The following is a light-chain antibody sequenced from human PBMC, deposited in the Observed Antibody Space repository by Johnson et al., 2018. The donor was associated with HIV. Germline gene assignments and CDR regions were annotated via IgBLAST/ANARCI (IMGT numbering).Light chain of an antibody. CDR2: DHN. J-gene: IGLJ1*01. CDR3: GTWDSSLSAGEV. V-gene: IGLV1-51*01. CDR1: SSNIGNNY. Sequence: QSVLTQPPSVSAAPGQKVTISCSGSSSNIGNNYVSWYQQLPGTAPKLLIYDHNKRPSGIPDRFSGSKSGTSATLGITGLPTGDEADYYCGTWDSSLSAGEVFGTGTKVTVL.